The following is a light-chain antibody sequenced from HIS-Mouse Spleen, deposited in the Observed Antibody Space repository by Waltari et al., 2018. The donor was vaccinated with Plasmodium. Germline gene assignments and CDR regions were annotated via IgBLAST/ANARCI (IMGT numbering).Light chain of an antibody. CDR3: QSADSSGTYVV. CDR2: EDS. CDR1: ALPNKY. V-gene: IGLV3-25*03. J-gene: IGLJ2*01. Sequence: SYELTQPPSVSVSPGQTARITCSGDALPNKYAYWYHQKSGQAPVLVIYEDSKRPSGIPERFSGSSSGTTVTLTISGVQAEDEADYYCQSADSSGTYVVFGGGTKLTVL.